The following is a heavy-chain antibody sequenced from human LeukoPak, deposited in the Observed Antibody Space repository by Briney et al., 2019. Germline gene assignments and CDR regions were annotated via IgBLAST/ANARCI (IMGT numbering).Heavy chain of an antibody. Sequence: SETLSLTCIVSGGSISTSAYYWGWIRQPPGEGLQWIGSIYYSGNTYYDSSLKSRVTISVDTSTSQFSLRLSSVTAADTAVYYCARHYGPWGQGTLVTVSS. CDR2: IYYSGNT. J-gene: IGHJ5*02. D-gene: IGHD3-10*01. CDR3: ARHYGP. V-gene: IGHV4-39*01. CDR1: GGSISTSAYY.